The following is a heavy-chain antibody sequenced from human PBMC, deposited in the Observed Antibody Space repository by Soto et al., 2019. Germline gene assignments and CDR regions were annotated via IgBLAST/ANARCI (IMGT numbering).Heavy chain of an antibody. CDR3: ARALSSYGDFDY. CDR2: IYYSVST. D-gene: IGHD4-17*01. Sequence: SETLSLTCTVSGGSISSYYWSWIRQPPGKFLVWIVYIYYSVSTNYNPSLKSRVTISVVTFMNQFSLKLSSVTVSDTAVYYCARALSSYGDFDYWGQGTLVTVSS. J-gene: IGHJ4*02. CDR1: GGSISSYY. V-gene: IGHV4-59*01.